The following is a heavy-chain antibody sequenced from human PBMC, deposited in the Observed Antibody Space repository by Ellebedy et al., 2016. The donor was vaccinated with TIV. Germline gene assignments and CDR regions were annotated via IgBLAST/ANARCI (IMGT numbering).Heavy chain of an antibody. V-gene: IGHV3-23*01. CDR3: ARLDSSGAFDY. Sequence: GGSLRLXCAASGFTFSSYAMSWFRQAPGKGLEWVSAISGSGGSTYYADSVKGRFTISRDNSKNTLYLQMNSLRAEDTAVYYCARLDSSGAFDYWGQGTLVTVSS. CDR2: ISGSGGST. J-gene: IGHJ4*02. D-gene: IGHD3-22*01. CDR1: GFTFSSYA.